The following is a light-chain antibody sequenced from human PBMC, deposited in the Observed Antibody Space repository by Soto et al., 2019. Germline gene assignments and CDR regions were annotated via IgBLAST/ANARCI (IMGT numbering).Light chain of an antibody. CDR2: GNS. CDR1: SSNIGAGYD. CDR3: QSYDSSLSAWV. J-gene: IGLJ3*02. V-gene: IGLV1-40*01. Sequence: QAVVTQPPSVSGAPGQRVTISCTGSSSNIGAGYDVHWYQQLPGTAPKLLIYGNSNRPSGVPDRFSGSKSGTSASLAITGLQVEDEADYYCQSYDSSLSAWVFGGGTKLTVL.